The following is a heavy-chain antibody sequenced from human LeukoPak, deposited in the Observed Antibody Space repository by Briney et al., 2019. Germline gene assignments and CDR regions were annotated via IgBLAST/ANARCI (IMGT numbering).Heavy chain of an antibody. CDR1: GNYW. Sequence: GGSLRLSCAASGNYWMHWVRQVPGKGLEWVSGVSESGDTTYYADSVKGRLTVSRDNSKNTLYLQMNSLRAEDTAVYYCAKHSGGSYYSPFDYWGQGTRVTVSS. CDR2: VSESGDTT. D-gene: IGHD2-15*01. J-gene: IGHJ4*02. CDR3: AKHSGGSYYSPFDY. V-gene: IGHV3-23*01.